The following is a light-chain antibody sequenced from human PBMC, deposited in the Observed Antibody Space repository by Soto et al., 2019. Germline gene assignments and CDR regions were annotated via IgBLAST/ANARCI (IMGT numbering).Light chain of an antibody. CDR1: NIGGKS. Sequence: SYELTQPPSVSVAPGQTARITCGGNNIGGKSVHWYQQRPGQAPVLVVYDDTDRPSGIPERFSGSNSGNTATLTVSRVEVGDEADYYCQVWAGTSDHPNYVFGTGTKV. V-gene: IGLV3-21*02. J-gene: IGLJ1*01. CDR3: QVWAGTSDHPNYV. CDR2: DDT.